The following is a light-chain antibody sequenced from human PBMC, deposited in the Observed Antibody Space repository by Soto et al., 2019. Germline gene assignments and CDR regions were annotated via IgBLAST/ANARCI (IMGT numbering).Light chain of an antibody. CDR1: KLETKY. V-gene: IGLV3-1*01. CDR3: QAWDSGPYI. Sequence: SYELTQPLSVSVSPGQTASITCSGGKLETKYVAWYQQRPGQSPILVMYQNDKRPSGIPERFSGSNSVNTATLTIRGTQAMDEADYYCQAWDSGPYIFGAGTKVTVL. J-gene: IGLJ1*01. CDR2: QND.